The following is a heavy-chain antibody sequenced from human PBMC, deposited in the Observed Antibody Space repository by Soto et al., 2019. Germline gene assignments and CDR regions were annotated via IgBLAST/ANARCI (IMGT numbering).Heavy chain of an antibody. Sequence: EVQLLESGGGLVQPGGSLRLSCAASGFTFSSYAMSWVRQAPGKGLEWVSAISGSAGSTYYADSVKGRFTISRNHQKNTLYLQMNSLRAEDTAVYYCAKAPTNYGSGSYYYYWGQGTLVTVSS. CDR3: AKAPTNYGSGSYYYY. CDR1: GFTFSSYA. CDR2: ISGSAGST. D-gene: IGHD3-10*01. V-gene: IGHV3-23*01. J-gene: IGHJ4*02.